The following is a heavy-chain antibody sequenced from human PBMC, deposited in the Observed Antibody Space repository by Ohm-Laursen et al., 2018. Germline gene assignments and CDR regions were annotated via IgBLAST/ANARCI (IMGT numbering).Heavy chain of an antibody. CDR1: GFTFSSYG. CDR3: AKVPRYCSGGSCRGGYFQY. V-gene: IGHV3-23*01. J-gene: IGHJ1*01. CDR2: VSGGGGST. D-gene: IGHD2-15*01. Sequence: GSLRLSCTASGFTFSSYGMTWVRQAPGKGLEWVSAVSGGGGSTYYADSVKGRFTISRDNSKNTLYLQMNSLRAEDTAVYYCAKVPRYCSGGSCRGGYFQYWGQGTLVTVSS.